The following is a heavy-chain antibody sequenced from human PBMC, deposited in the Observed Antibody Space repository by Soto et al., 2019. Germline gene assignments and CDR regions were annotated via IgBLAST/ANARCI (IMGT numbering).Heavy chain of an antibody. Sequence: PSETLSLTCTVSGGSVSSGSYYWGWIRQPPGKGLEWIGYIYYSGSTNYNHSLKSRITISVDTSKNPFSLKLSFLTAADTAFYFFSGHGGIITFGGVIVFFDYWGQGTLVTVSS. CDR1: GGSVSSGSYY. V-gene: IGHV4-61*01. CDR2: IYYSGST. CDR3: SGHGGIITFGGVIVFFDY. J-gene: IGHJ4*02. D-gene: IGHD3-16*02.